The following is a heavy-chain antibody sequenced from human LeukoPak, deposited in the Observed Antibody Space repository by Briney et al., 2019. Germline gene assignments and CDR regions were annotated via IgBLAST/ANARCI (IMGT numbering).Heavy chain of an antibody. CDR1: GVSISIYY. CDR2: IYTSGST. Sequence: SETLSLTCTVSGVSISIYYWSWIRQPAGKGLEWIGRIYTSGSTNYNPSLNSRVTMSVDTSKNQFSLKLSSVTAADTAVYYCARATEYSGNFRGPEYFQHWGQGTLVTVSS. CDR3: ARATEYSGNFRGPEYFQH. V-gene: IGHV4-4*07. J-gene: IGHJ1*01. D-gene: IGHD1-26*01.